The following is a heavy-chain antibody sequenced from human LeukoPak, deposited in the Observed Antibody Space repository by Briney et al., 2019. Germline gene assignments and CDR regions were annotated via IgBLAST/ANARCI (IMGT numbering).Heavy chain of an antibody. CDR1: GGTFSSYA. D-gene: IGHD5-12*01. CDR3: ARDLGTDIVATIIPRPNFDY. J-gene: IGHJ4*02. Sequence: GASVKVSCKASGGTFSSYAISWVRQAPGQGLEWMGGIIPIFGTANYAQKFQGRVTITADESTSTAYMELRSLRSDDTAVYYCARDLGTDIVATIIPRPNFDYWGQGTLVTVSS. V-gene: IGHV1-69*13. CDR2: IIPIFGTA.